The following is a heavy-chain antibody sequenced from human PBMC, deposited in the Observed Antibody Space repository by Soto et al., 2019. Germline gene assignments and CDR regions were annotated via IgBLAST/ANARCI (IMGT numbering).Heavy chain of an antibody. J-gene: IGHJ4*02. CDR1: GFTFTTYT. CDR3: ARTYSGSYYFDYFDY. CDR2: ISTSSSYI. V-gene: IGHV3-21*01. D-gene: IGHD1-26*01. Sequence: PGGSLRLSCAASGFTFTTYTMNWVRQAPGKGLEWVSTISTSSSYIYYADSLKGRFTISRDNAKNSLFLQMNSLRAEDTAVYYCARTYSGSYYFDYFDYWGQGTLVTVSS.